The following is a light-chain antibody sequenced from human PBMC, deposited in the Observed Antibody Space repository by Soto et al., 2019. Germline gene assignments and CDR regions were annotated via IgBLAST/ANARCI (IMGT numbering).Light chain of an antibody. CDR1: QNVNNW. CDR3: QHRNDWPLT. J-gene: IGKJ4*01. CDR2: DAS. Sequence: EIVLTQSLTTLSLSPGESATLSCLASQNVNNWLAWYQQKPGQAPRLVIYDASRRATGIPARFRGSGSGTDFTLTISSLEPEDSAVYYCQHRNDWPLTFGGGTKVDIK. V-gene: IGKV3-11*01.